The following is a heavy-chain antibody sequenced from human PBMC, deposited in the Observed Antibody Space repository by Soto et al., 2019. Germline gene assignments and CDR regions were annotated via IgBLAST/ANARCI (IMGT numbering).Heavy chain of an antibody. CDR2: IYYSGST. CDR1: GGSISSYY. J-gene: IGHJ5*02. CDR3: ARDRGKITMVRGVATPYNWFDP. Sequence: PSETLSLTCTVSGGSISSYYWSWIRQPPGKGLEWIGYIYYSGSTNHNPSLKSRVSISVDTSKNQFSLKLSSVTAADTAVYYCARDRGKITMVRGVATPYNWFDPWGQGTLVTVSS. D-gene: IGHD3-10*01. V-gene: IGHV4-59*01.